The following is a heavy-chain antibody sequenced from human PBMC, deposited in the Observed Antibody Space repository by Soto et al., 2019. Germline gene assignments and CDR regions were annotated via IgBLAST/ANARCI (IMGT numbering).Heavy chain of an antibody. CDR3: ATESRTYYYDSSGYA. V-gene: IGHV3-30-3*01. CDR1: GFTFSSYA. Sequence: PGGSLRLSCAASGFTFSSYAMHWVRQAPGKGLEWVAVISYDGSNKYYADSVKGRFTISRDNSKNTLYLQMNSLRAEDTAVYYCATESRTYYYDSSGYAWGQGTMVTV. J-gene: IGHJ3*01. D-gene: IGHD3-22*01. CDR2: ISYDGSNK.